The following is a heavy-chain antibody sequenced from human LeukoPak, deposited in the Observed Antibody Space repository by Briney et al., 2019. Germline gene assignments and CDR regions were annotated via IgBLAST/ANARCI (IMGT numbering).Heavy chain of an antibody. CDR2: INPSGGST. V-gene: IGHV1-46*01. CDR3: ARGRLGGSGSYYNVLDY. CDR1: GYTFTIYY. J-gene: IGHJ4*02. Sequence: ASVKVSCKASGYTFTIYYMHWVRQAPGQGLEWMGIINPSGGSTSYAQKFQGRVTMTRDTSTSTVYMELSSLRSEDTAVYYCARGRLGGSGSYYNVLDYWGQGTLVTVSS. D-gene: IGHD3-10*01.